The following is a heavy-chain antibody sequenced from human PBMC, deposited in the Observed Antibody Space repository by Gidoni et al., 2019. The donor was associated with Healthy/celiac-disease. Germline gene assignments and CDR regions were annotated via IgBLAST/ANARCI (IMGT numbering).Heavy chain of an antibody. D-gene: IGHD2-21*02. CDR2: ISSSSSYI. J-gene: IGHJ4*02. CDR3: ARGERTVVVTAFIGY. Sequence: LEWVSSISSSSSYIYYADSVKGRFTISRDNAKNSLYLQMNSLRAEDTAVYYCARGERTVVVTAFIGYWGQGTLVTVSS. V-gene: IGHV3-21*01.